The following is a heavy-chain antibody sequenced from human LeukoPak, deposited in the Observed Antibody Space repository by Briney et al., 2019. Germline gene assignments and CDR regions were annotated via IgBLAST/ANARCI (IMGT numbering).Heavy chain of an antibody. Sequence: GGSLRLSCAASGFSFSDYHMNWIRQAPGKRLEWISYMSPGAGNIYFADSVKGRLTLSRDNAKRSLDLQMNSLTAEDTAVYYCSSGRDIAVAGPGGYFDYWGQGTLVTVSS. CDR3: SSGRDIAVAGPGGYFDY. CDR1: GFSFSDYH. V-gene: IGHV3-11*01. J-gene: IGHJ4*02. CDR2: MSPGAGNI. D-gene: IGHD6-19*01.